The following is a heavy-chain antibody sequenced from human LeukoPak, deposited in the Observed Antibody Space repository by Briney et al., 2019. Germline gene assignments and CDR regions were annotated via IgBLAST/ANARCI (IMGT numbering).Heavy chain of an antibody. Sequence: GWSLRPSGAASGFTFSSYAMSWVRQAPGKGLEWVSAISGSGGSTYYADSVKGRFTISRDNSKNTLYLQMNSLRAEDTAVYYCANMKRAALFDYWGQGTLVTVSS. CDR1: GFTFSSYA. D-gene: IGHD3-16*01. J-gene: IGHJ4*02. V-gene: IGHV3-23*01. CDR3: ANMKRAALFDY. CDR2: ISGSGGST.